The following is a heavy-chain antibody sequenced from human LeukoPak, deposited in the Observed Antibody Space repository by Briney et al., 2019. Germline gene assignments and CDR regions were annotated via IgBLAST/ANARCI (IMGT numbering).Heavy chain of an antibody. Sequence: ASVKVSCKASGYTFTSYYMHWVRQAPGQGLEWMGIINPSGGSTSYAQKFQGRVTMTRDMSTSTVYMELSSLRSEDTAVYYCARGSSGYSGYANFDYWGQGTLVTGSS. CDR3: ARGSSGYSGYANFDY. V-gene: IGHV1-46*01. J-gene: IGHJ4*02. CDR2: INPSGGST. D-gene: IGHD5-12*01. CDR1: GYTFTSYY.